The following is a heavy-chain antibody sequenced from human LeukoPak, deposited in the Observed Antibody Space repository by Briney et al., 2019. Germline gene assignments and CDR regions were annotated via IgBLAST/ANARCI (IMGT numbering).Heavy chain of an antibody. J-gene: IGHJ4*02. V-gene: IGHV3-73*01. Sequence: GGSLRLSCAASGFTFSSYSMNWVRQASGKGLEWVGRIRSKANSYATAYAASVKGRFTISRDDSKNTAYLQMNSLKTEDTAVYYCTSGSYSPNYFDYWGQGTLVTVSS. CDR1: GFTFSSYS. D-gene: IGHD1-26*01. CDR2: IRSKANSYAT. CDR3: TSGSYSPNYFDY.